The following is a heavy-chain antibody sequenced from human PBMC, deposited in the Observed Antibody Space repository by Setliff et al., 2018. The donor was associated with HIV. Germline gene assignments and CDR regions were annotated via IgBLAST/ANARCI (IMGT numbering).Heavy chain of an antibody. V-gene: IGHV1-2*02. CDR3: ARDYYGISGYIFFPGLPDY. CDR1: GYTFTSYG. J-gene: IGHJ4*02. CDR2: INPNNGGT. D-gene: IGHD3-22*01. Sequence: ASVRVSCKASGYTFTSYGISWVRQAPGQGLEWMGWINPNNGGTNYAQKLQGMVTMTRDTSISTAYVELSRLRSDYPAVYYCARDYYGISGYIFFPGLPDYWGQGTLVTVSS.